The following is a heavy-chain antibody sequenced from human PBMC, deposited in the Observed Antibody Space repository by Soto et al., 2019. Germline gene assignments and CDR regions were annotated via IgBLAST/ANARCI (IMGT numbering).Heavy chain of an antibody. CDR2: IYNTGRT. CDR3: LRYDI. Sequence: SETLSLTCTVSGGSISSIRFSCGGVRQHPGKGLEWIGAIYNTGRTSYNPSLESRVTVSVDMSKNQFSLKMTSVTAADTAIDHCLRYDIWGKGTTVTVSS. D-gene: IGHD1-1*01. CDR1: GGSISSIRFS. J-gene: IGHJ6*04. V-gene: IGHV4-39*01.